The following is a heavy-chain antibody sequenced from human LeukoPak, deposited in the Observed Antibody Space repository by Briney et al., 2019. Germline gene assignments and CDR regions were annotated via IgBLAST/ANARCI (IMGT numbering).Heavy chain of an antibody. CDR2: INADTGNT. J-gene: IGHJ4*02. CDR3: ASSSKVVNEFDY. CDR1: GYTFTTYT. D-gene: IGHD3-22*01. Sequence: ASVKVSCKASGYTFTTYTMHWVRQAPGQRLEWMGWINADTGNTKCSQEFQGRLTITRDTSASTVYMDLSSLKSEDMAVYYCASSSKVVNEFDYWGQGTLVTVSS. V-gene: IGHV1-3*03.